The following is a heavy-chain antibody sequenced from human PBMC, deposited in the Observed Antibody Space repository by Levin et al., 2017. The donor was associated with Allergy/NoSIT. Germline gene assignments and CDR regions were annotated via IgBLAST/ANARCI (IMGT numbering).Heavy chain of an antibody. CDR3: TRLGGSGWSRDY. Sequence: LSLTCAASGFTFSSYWMSWVRQAPGKGLEWVADIKQDGSEKHYVDSVEGRFTISRDNVKNSLYLQMSSLRAEDTAVYYCTRLGGSGWSRDYWGQGTLVTVSS. J-gene: IGHJ4*02. D-gene: IGHD6-19*01. CDR1: GFTFSSYW. V-gene: IGHV3-7*04. CDR2: IKQDGSEK.